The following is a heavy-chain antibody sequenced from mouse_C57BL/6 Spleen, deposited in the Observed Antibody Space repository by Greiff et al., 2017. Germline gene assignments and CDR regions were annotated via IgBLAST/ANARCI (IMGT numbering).Heavy chain of an antibody. CDR2: ISSGSSTI. CDR3: ARDYYGSSEAWFAC. D-gene: IGHD1-1*01. J-gene: IGHJ3*01. Sequence: EVHLVESGGGLVKPGGSLKLSCAASGFTFSDYGMHWVRQAPEKGLEWVAYISSGSSTIYYADTVKGRFTISRDNAKNTLFLQMNSLRSEDTAMYYCARDYYGSSEAWFACWGQGTLVTVSA. CDR1: GFTFSDYG. V-gene: IGHV5-17*01.